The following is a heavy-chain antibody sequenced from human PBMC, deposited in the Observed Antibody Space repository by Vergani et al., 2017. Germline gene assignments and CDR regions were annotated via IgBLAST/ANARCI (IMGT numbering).Heavy chain of an antibody. CDR1: GFTFSSYS. D-gene: IGHD3-3*01. CDR2: ISSSSSYI. V-gene: IGHV3-21*04. J-gene: IGHJ4*02. Sequence: EVQLVESGGGLVKRGGSLRLSCAASGFTFSSYSMNWVRQAPGKGLEWVSSISSSSSYIHYADSVKGRFTISRDNAKNSLYLQMNSLRAEDTAVYYCARDITIFGVVILSSYFDYWGQGTLVTVSS. CDR3: ARDITIFGVVILSSYFDY.